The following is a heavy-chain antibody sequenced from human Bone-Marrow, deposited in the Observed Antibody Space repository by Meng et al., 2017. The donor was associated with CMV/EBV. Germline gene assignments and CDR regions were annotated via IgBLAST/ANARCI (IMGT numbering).Heavy chain of an antibody. D-gene: IGHD1-26*01. CDR2: ISSSGSTI. Sequence: GESLKISCAASGFTFSSYEMNWVRQAPGKGLEWVSYISSSGSTIYYADSVKGRFTISRDNAKNSLYLQMNSLRAEDTAVYYCARVRSGSYLGDYYCYYAMDVWGQGTTVTVSS. CDR3: ARVRSGSYLGDYYCYYAMDV. V-gene: IGHV3-48*03. J-gene: IGHJ6*02. CDR1: GFTFSSYE.